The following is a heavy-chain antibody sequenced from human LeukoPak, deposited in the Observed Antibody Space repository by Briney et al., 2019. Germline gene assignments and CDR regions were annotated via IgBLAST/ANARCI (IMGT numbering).Heavy chain of an antibody. D-gene: IGHD1-26*01. V-gene: IGHV1-8*01. CDR2: MNPNSGNA. CDR1: GYTFTSYD. CDR3: ARGVDSGSYEFDY. Sequence: ASVKVSCKASGYTFTSYDINWVRQAPGQGLEWMGWMNPNSGNAGYAQNFQGRVTMTRNTSISTAYLELSSLRSEDTAVYYCARGVDSGSYEFDYWGQGTLVTVSS. J-gene: IGHJ4*02.